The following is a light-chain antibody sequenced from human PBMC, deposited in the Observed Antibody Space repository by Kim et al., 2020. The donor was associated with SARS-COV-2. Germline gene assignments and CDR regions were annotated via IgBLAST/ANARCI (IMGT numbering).Light chain of an antibody. Sequence: DIVMTQSPDSLAVSLGERATIHCKSSQTILYNSNNKNYLAWYQQKPGQPPKLLIYWASIREYGVPDRFSGSGSGTDFTLTITSLQAEDVAVYYCQKYLGSPYTFGQGTKLEI. V-gene: IGKV4-1*01. J-gene: IGKJ2*01. CDR2: WAS. CDR1: QTILYNSNNKNY. CDR3: QKYLGSPYT.